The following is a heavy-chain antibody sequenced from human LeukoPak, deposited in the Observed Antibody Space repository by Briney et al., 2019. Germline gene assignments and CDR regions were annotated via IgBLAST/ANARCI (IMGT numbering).Heavy chain of an antibody. V-gene: IGHV4-59*08. CDR3: ARLYGDPHFDY. CDR2: IYYSGTT. Sequence: SETLSLTCTISVGSFSTYYWSWIRQPPGGGLEWIGYIYYSGTTNYNPSLKSRVTISVDTSKNQFSLKVNSVTAADTAVYYCARLYGDPHFDYWGPGTLVTVSS. J-gene: IGHJ4*02. CDR1: VGSFSTYY. D-gene: IGHD4-17*01.